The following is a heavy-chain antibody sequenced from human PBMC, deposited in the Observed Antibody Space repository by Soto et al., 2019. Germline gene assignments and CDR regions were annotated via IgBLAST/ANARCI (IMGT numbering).Heavy chain of an antibody. CDR3: ARVPYYGSRGDGPYYFDY. V-gene: IGHV4-39*01. CDR2: IYYAGNA. Sequence: LQLQESGPGLVKPSDTLSLTCTVSGDSITKSVYYWAWVRQTPGKVLEWIASIYYAGNAYYNPTIQSTLTILVDESKNPLSLELQSVTAADSDVYYCARVPYYGSRGDGPYYFDYWGQGTLVTVSS. D-gene: IGHD3-10*01. CDR1: GDSITKSVYY. J-gene: IGHJ4*02.